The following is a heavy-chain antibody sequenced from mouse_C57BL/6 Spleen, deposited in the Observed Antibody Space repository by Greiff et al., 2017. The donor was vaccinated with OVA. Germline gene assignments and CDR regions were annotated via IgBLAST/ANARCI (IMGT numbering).Heavy chain of an antibody. Sequence: VQLQQSGPELVKPGASVKISCKASGYAFSSSWMNWVKQRPGKGLEWIGRIYPGDGDTNYNGKFEGKATLTADKSSSTAYMQLSSLTSEDSAVYFCARPDWYYERYYSMDYWGQGTSVTVSS. CDR3: ARPDWYYERYYSMDY. D-gene: IGHD1-1*01. CDR1: GYAFSSSW. V-gene: IGHV1-82*01. CDR2: IYPGDGDT. J-gene: IGHJ4*01.